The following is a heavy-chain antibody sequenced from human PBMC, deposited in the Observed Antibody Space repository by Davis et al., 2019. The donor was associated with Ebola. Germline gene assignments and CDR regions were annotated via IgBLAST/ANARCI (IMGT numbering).Heavy chain of an antibody. Sequence: ASVKVSCKASGYTFTSYGISWVRQAPGQGLEWMGWINPNSGGTNYAQKFQGWVTMTRDTSISTAYMELSRLRSDDTAVYYCAKAYGWIVAAKGTFDYWGQGTLVTVSS. D-gene: IGHD6-25*01. CDR1: GYTFTSYG. CDR3: AKAYGWIVAAKGTFDY. CDR2: INPNSGGT. V-gene: IGHV1-2*04. J-gene: IGHJ4*02.